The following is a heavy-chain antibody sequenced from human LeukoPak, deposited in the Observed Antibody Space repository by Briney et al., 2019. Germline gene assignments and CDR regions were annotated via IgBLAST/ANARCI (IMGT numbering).Heavy chain of an antibody. V-gene: IGHV4-30-2*01. CDR2: MYHSGTT. CDR1: GGSISSGGYS. D-gene: IGHD3-22*01. J-gene: IGHJ3*02. Sequence: PSETLSLTCAVSGGSISSGGYSWSWIRQPPGKGLEWIGYMYHSGTTHYNPSLKSRVTISVDRSKNQFSLKLSSVTAADTAVYYCVRGYYYDSSGYWVRAFDIWGQGTMVTVSS. CDR3: VRGYYYDSSGYWVRAFDI.